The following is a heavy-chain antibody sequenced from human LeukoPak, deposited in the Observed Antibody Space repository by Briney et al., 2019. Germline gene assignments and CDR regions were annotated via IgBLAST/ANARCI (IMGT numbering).Heavy chain of an antibody. J-gene: IGHJ5*02. CDR3: ARDANYYGGGFDP. Sequence: PGGSLRLSCSGSGFTFSSYAIHWVRQAPGKGLEWVSYISSSGSTIYYADSVKGRFTISRDNAKNSLYLQMNSLRAEDTAVYYCARDANYYGGGFDPWGQGTQVTVSS. CDR2: ISSSGSTI. D-gene: IGHD3-10*01. V-gene: IGHV3-48*03. CDR1: GFTFSSYA.